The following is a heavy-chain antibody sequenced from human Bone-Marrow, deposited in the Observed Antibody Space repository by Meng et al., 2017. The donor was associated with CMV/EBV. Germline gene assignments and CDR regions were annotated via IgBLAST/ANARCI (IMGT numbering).Heavy chain of an antibody. Sequence: ASVKVSCKASGNTFTSIEINRVRQATGQGLEWMGWMNLNSGNTGFAQKFKGRVTMTRNTSISTVYMELNSLTSEDTATYYCARALRSGDFGIGYPNWFDPWGQGTLVTVSS. CDR1: GNTFTSIE. CDR2: MNLNSGNT. V-gene: IGHV1-8*01. J-gene: IGHJ5*01. CDR3: ARALRSGDFGIGYPNWFDP. D-gene: IGHD3-3*01.